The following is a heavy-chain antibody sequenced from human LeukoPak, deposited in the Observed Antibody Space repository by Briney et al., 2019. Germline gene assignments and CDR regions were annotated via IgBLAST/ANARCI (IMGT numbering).Heavy chain of an antibody. CDR1: GGSISSGGYS. V-gene: IGHV4-30-2*01. CDR2: IYHSGST. Sequence: SETLSLTCAVSGGSISSGGYSWSWIRQPPGKGLEWIGYIYHSGSTYYNPSLKSRVTILVDRSKNQFSLKLSSVTAADTAVYYCARGNGAFDIWGQGTMVTVSS. CDR3: ARGNGAFDI. D-gene: IGHD2-8*01. J-gene: IGHJ3*02.